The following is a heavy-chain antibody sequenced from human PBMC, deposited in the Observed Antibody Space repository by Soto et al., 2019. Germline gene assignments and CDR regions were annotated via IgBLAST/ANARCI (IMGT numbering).Heavy chain of an antibody. CDR3: ARGATGHCSGTSCYPFDY. Sequence: GGSLRLSCAASGFTFSSYTMNWVRQAPGKGLEWVSSISSTSSFIYYADSLKGRFTISRDNAKNSLYLQMNSLRAEDTAVYYCARGATGHCSGTSCYPFDYWGQGTLVTVSS. J-gene: IGHJ4*02. V-gene: IGHV3-21*01. CDR1: GFTFSSYT. D-gene: IGHD2-2*03. CDR2: ISSTSSFI.